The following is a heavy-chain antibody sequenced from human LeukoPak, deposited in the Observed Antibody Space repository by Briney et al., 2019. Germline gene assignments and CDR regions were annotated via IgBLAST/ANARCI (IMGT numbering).Heavy chain of an antibody. V-gene: IGHV3-48*03. D-gene: IGHD3-10*01. Sequence: GGSLRLSCAASGFTFSSYEMNWVRQAPGKGLEWVSYISSVGSTIYYADSVKGRFTISRDNAKNSLYLQMNSLRAEDTAVYYCARDRGFGESGYDYWGQGTLVTVSS. CDR2: ISSVGSTI. CDR3: ARDRGFGESGYDY. J-gene: IGHJ4*02. CDR1: GFTFSSYE.